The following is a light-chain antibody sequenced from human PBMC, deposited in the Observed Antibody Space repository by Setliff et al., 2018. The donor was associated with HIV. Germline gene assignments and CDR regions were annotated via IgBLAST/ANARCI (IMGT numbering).Light chain of an antibody. CDR3: SSHTSSITRV. J-gene: IGLJ1*01. V-gene: IGLV2-18*02. Sequence: QSVLTQPPSVSGSPGQSVTISCTGPSSDVGSYNRVSWYQQPPGTAPKLIIYEVSNRPSGVSNRFSGSKSGNTASLTISGLRAEDEADYYCSSHTSSITRVFGTGTKVTVL. CDR2: EVS. CDR1: SSDVGSYNR.